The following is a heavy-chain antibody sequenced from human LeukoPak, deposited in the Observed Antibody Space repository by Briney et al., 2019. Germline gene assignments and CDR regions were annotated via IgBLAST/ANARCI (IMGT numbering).Heavy chain of an antibody. J-gene: IGHJ4*02. Sequence: ASVKVSCKASGYTFTGYYMHWVRQAPGQGLEWMGWMNLNSGGTNYAQKFQGRVTMTRDTSITTAYMELTRLTSDDTAVYYCARNAAALDYWGQGTLVTVSS. CDR1: GYTFTGYY. D-gene: IGHD6-13*01. V-gene: IGHV1-2*02. CDR2: MNLNSGGT. CDR3: ARNAAALDY.